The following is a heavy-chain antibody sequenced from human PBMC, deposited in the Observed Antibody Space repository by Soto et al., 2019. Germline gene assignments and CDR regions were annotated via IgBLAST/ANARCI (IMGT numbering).Heavy chain of an antibody. CDR2: IGEDGSEK. V-gene: IGHV3-7*03. CDR1: GFTFSTYW. CDR3: ARGSGGHNYYYGMDV. J-gene: IGHJ6*02. D-gene: IGHD2-15*01. Sequence: PGGSLRLSCTASGFTFSTYWMSWVRQAPGMGLEWVANIGEDGSEKYYVDSVKGRFTISRDNAKNSLYLQMNSLRADDTAVYYCARGSGGHNYYYGMDVWGHGTTVTVSS.